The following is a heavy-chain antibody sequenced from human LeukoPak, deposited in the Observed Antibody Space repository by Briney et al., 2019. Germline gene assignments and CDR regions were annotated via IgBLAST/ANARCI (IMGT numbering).Heavy chain of an antibody. CDR2: INHSGST. CDR3: ARGGNRRYFDY. J-gene: IGHJ4*02. V-gene: IGHV4-34*01. D-gene: IGHD2-15*01. Sequence: SETLSLTCAVYGGSFSGYYWSWIRQPPGKGLEWIGEINHSGSTNYNPSLKSRVTISVDTSKNQFSLKLSSVTAADTAVYYCARGGNRRYFDYWGQGTLVTVSS. CDR1: GGSFSGYY.